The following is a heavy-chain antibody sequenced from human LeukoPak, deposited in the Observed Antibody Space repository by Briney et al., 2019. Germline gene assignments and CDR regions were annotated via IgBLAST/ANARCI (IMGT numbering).Heavy chain of an antibody. D-gene: IGHD3-22*01. J-gene: IGHJ4*02. CDR1: GFTVSSNY. Sequence: GESLKISCAASGFTVSSNYMSWVRQAPGKGLEWVSVIYSGGSTYYADSVKGRFTISRDNSKNTLYLQMNSLRAEDTAVYYCAREGYYDSSGYYYEGARFDYWGQGTLVTVSS. CDR2: IYSGGST. CDR3: AREGYYDSSGYYYEGARFDY. V-gene: IGHV3-53*01.